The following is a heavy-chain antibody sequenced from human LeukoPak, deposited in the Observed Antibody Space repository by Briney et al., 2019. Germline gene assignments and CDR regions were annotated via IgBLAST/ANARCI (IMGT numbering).Heavy chain of an antibody. J-gene: IGHJ4*02. D-gene: IGHD3-22*01. Sequence: GGSLRLSCAASGFTFSSYSMNWVRQAPGKGLEWVTGISWNSGSIYYADSVKGRFTISRDNAKNSLYLQMNSLRAEDTALYYCARYDSSGYEGLDYWGQGTLVTVSS. V-gene: IGHV3-9*01. CDR3: ARYDSSGYEGLDY. CDR2: ISWNSGSI. CDR1: GFTFSSYS.